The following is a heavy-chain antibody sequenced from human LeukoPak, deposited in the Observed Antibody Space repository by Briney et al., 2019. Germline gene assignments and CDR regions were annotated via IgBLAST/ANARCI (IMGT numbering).Heavy chain of an antibody. CDR3: ARLYAYSYGYSDY. V-gene: IGHV3-48*04. CDR2: ISSSSSTI. J-gene: IGHJ4*02. D-gene: IGHD5-18*01. Sequence: GGSLRLSCAASGFAFSSYSMNWVRQAPGKGLEWVSYISSSSSTIYYADSVKGRFTISRDNAKNSLYLQMNSLRAEDTAVYYCARLYAYSYGYSDYWGQGTLVTVSS. CDR1: GFAFSSYS.